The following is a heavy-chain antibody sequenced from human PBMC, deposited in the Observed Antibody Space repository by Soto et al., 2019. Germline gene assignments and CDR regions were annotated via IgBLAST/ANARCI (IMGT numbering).Heavy chain of an antibody. CDR1: GYSFTSYW. CDR2: IDPSDSYT. Sequence: GESLKISCKGSGYSFTSYWISWVRQMPGKGLEWMGRIDPSDSYTNYSPSFQGHVTISADKSISTAYLQWSSLKASDTAMYYCARHALFYGSGSYYPRYGMDVWGQGTTVTVSS. CDR3: ARHALFYGSGSYYPRYGMDV. J-gene: IGHJ6*02. V-gene: IGHV5-10-1*01. D-gene: IGHD3-10*01.